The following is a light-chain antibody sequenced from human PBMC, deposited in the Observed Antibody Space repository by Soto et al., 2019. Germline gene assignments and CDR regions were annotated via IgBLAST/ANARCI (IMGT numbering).Light chain of an antibody. CDR1: QSVSSNY. J-gene: IGKJ1*01. V-gene: IGKV3-20*01. CDR2: GAS. CDR3: QQYGSSPQT. Sequence: EIVLTQSPGTLSLSPGERATLSCRASQSVSSNYLARYQQKPGQAPRLLIYGASTRATGIPDRYSGSGSGTDFTLTISRLEPEDSAVYYCQQYGSSPQTFGQGTKVEIK.